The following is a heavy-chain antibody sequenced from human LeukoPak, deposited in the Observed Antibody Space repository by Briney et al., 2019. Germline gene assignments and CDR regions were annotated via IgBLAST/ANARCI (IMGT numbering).Heavy chain of an antibody. J-gene: IGHJ4*02. CDR2: ISGSGGST. V-gene: IGHV3-23*01. CDR3: ARSGYYSYYFDY. D-gene: IGHD3-22*01. CDR1: GFTFSSYA. Sequence: PGGSLRLSCAASGFTFSSYAMSWVRQAPGKGLEWVSAISGSGGSTYYADSVKGRFTISRDNSKNTLYLQMNSLRAEDTAVYYCARSGYYSYYFDYWGQGTLVTVSS.